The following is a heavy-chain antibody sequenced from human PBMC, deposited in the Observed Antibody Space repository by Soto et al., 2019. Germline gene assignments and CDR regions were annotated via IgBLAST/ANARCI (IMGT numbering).Heavy chain of an antibody. Sequence: SVKVSCKASGFTFTSSAVQWVRQARGQRLEWIGWIVVGSGNTNYAQKFQERVTITRDMSTSTAYMELSSLRSEDTAVYYCAASGSYYYYYYGMDVWGQGTTV. CDR2: IVVGSGNT. CDR3: AASGSYYYYYYGMDV. CDR1: GFTFTSSA. J-gene: IGHJ6*02. D-gene: IGHD1-26*01. V-gene: IGHV1-58*01.